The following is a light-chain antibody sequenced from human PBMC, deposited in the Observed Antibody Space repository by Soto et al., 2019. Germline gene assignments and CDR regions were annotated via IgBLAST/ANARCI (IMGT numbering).Light chain of an antibody. CDR1: QSVSSSY. V-gene: IGKV3-20*01. CDR3: QQYGSSTSWT. J-gene: IGKJ1*01. Sequence: EIVLTQSPGTLSLSPGERATLSCRARQSVSSSYLAWYQQKPGQAPRLLIYGASSRATGIPDRFSGSGSGTDFTLTISRLEPEDFAVYYCQQYGSSTSWTFGQGTKVEIK. CDR2: GAS.